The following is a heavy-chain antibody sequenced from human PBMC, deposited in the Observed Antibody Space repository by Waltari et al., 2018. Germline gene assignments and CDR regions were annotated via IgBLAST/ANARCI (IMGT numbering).Heavy chain of an antibody. CDR1: GFTVHSNY. CDR2: IYSGGST. CDR3: AREGGSSSYFDY. V-gene: IGHV3-53*02. J-gene: IGHJ4*02. Sequence: EVQLVETGGGLIQPGGSLRLSCAASGFTVHSNYMSWVRQAPGKGLEWVSVIYSGGSTYYADSVKGRFTISRDNYKKTVYLQMNSLRADDTAVYYCAREGGSSSYFDYWGQGTLVTVSS. D-gene: IGHD6-6*01.